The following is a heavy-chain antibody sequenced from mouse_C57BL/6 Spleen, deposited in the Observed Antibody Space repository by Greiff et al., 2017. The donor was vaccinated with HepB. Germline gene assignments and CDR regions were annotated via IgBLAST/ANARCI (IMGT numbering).Heavy chain of an antibody. Sequence: VQLQQPGAELVMPGASVKLSCKASGYTFTSYWMHWVKQRPGQGLEWIGEIDPSDSYTNYNQKFKGKSTLTVDKSSSTAYMQLSSLTSEDSAVYYCARGGRAKRYFDVWGTGTTVTVSS. J-gene: IGHJ1*03. D-gene: IGHD3-3*01. CDR1: GYTFTSYW. V-gene: IGHV1-69*01. CDR2: IDPSDSYT. CDR3: ARGGRAKRYFDV.